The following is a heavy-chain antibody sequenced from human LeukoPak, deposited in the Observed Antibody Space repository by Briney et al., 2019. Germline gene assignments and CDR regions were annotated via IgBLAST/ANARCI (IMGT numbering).Heavy chain of an antibody. CDR3: ARDPNPDYYDSSGYYY. D-gene: IGHD3-22*01. CDR1: GFTFSSYA. CDR2: ISYDGSNK. Sequence: GGSLRLSCAASGFTFSSYAMHWVRQAPGKGLEWVAVISYDGSNKYYADPVKGRFTISRDNSKNTLYLQMNSLRAEDTAVYYCARDPNPDYYDSSGYYYWGQGTLVTVSS. V-gene: IGHV3-30-3*01. J-gene: IGHJ4*02.